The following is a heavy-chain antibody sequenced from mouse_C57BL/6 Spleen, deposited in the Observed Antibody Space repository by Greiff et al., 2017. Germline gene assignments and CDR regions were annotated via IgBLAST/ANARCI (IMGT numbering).Heavy chain of an antibody. CDR2: IDPENGDT. CDR3: TTSAYYGSSSYAMDY. D-gene: IGHD1-1*01. V-gene: IGHV14-4*01. J-gene: IGHJ4*01. Sequence: EVKLQQSGAELVRPGASVKLSCTASGFNIKDDYMHWVKQRPEQGLEWIGWIDPENGDTEYASKFQGKATITADTSSNTAYLQLSSLTSEDTAVYYCTTSAYYGSSSYAMDYWGQGTSVTVSS. CDR1: GFNIKDDY.